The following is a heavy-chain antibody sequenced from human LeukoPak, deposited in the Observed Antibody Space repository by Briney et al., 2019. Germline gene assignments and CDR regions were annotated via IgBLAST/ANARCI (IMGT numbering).Heavy chain of an antibody. CDR2: IYYSGST. V-gene: IGHV4-39*01. CDR3: VRQKEYCSGGSCYPPDY. D-gene: IGHD2-15*01. J-gene: IGHJ4*02. CDR1: GGSISSSSYY. Sequence: PSEALSLTCTVSGGSISSSSYYWGWIRQPPGKGLEWIGTIYYSGSTYYNPSLKSRVTISVDTSENQFSLNLSSVTAADTAVYYCVRQKEYCSGGSCYPPDYWGQGTLVTVSS.